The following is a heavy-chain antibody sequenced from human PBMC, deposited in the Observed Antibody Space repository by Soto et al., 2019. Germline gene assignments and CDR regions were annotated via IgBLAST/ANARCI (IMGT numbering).Heavy chain of an antibody. V-gene: IGHV1-8*01. Sequence: ASVKVSCKASGYTFTSYDINWVRQATGQGLEWMGWMNPNSGNTGYAQKFQGRVTMTRNTSISTAYMELSSLRSEDTAVYYCAREGEVAKVYYYYYMDVWGKGTTVTVSS. CDR1: GYTFTSYD. CDR2: MNPNSGNT. D-gene: IGHD5-12*01. CDR3: AREGEVAKVYYYYYMDV. J-gene: IGHJ6*03.